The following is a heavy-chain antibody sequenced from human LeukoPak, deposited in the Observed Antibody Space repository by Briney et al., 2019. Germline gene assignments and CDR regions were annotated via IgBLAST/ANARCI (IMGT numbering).Heavy chain of an antibody. CDR3: ARDTYYYDSSGYYALDI. J-gene: IGHJ3*02. D-gene: IGHD3-22*01. CDR1: GFTVSSNY. V-gene: IGHV3-66*01. CDR2: IYSGGST. Sequence: HPGGSLRLSCAASGFTVSSNYMSWVRQAPGKGLEWVSVIYSGGSTYYADSVKGRFTISRDNSKNTLYLQMNSLRAEDTAVYYCARDTYYYDSSGYYALDIWGQGTMVTVSS.